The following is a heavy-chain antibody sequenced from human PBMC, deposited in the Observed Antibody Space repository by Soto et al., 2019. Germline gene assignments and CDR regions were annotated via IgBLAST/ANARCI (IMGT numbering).Heavy chain of an antibody. CDR1: GASITNNPSW. D-gene: IGHD3-10*01. J-gene: IGHJ4*02. CDR3: ARVEFGNFGAY. Sequence: LPLTCVVSGASITNNPSWWSWVRQPPGTGLEWIGEIHHSGSANYNPSLKSRVSLWMDKSKNQFSLRLTSVTAADTAFYYCARVEFGNFGAYWGQGTLVTVSS. V-gene: IGHV4-4*02. CDR2: IHHSGSA.